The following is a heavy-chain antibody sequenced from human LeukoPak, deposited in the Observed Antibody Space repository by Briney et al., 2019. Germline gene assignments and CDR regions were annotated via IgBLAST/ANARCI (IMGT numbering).Heavy chain of an antibody. Sequence: PGGSLRLSCAASEFTVSSNYMSWVRQAPGQGLEWVSVIYSGDTTYYADSVKGRFTISRDNSKNTLYLQMSSLRAEDTAVYYCARGGSWNDFDYWGQGTLVTVSS. J-gene: IGHJ4*02. CDR2: IYSGDTT. V-gene: IGHV3-53*01. CDR3: ARGGSWNDFDY. D-gene: IGHD1-26*01. CDR1: EFTVSSNY.